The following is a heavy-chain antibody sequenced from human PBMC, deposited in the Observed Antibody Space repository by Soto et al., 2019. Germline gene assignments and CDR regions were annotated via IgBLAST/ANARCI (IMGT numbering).Heavy chain of an antibody. CDR3: AREHKDYGEGY. J-gene: IGHJ4*02. CDR2: IYCSGST. V-gene: IGHV4-30-4*01. D-gene: IGHD4-17*01. CDR1: GGSISSGDYY. Sequence: SETLSLTCTVSGGSISSGDYYWSWIRQPPGKGLEWIGYIYCSGSTYYNPSLKSRVTISVDTSKNQFSLKLSSVTAADTAVYYCAREHKDYGEGYWGQGTLVTVSS.